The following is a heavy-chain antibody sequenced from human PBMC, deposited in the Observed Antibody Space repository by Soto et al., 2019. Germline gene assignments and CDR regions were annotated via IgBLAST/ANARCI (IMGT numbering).Heavy chain of an antibody. CDR2: ISYDGSNK. CDR3: ARDGFSRDYYYGMDV. CDR1: GFTFSIYA. V-gene: IGHV3-30-3*01. J-gene: IGHJ6*02. Sequence: GVSLRLSGAASGFTFSIYAMHWVLQSPFKGLEWVAVISYDGSNKYYADSVKGRFTISRDNSKNTLYLQMNSLRAEDTAVYYCARDGFSRDYYYGMDVWGQGTTVTVSS.